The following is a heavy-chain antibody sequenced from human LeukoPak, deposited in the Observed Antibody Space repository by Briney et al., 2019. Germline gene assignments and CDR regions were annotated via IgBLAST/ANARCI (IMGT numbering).Heavy chain of an antibody. D-gene: IGHD3-3*01. Sequence: PGGSLRLSCAASGFTFSSYWMSWVRQAPGKGLEWVANIKQDGSEKYYVDSAKGRFTISRDNAKNSLYLQMNSLRAEDTAVYYCAREEYYDFWSGTYYYYYYMDVWGKGTTVTVSS. CDR2: IKQDGSEK. CDR1: GFTFSSYW. CDR3: AREEYYDFWSGTYYYYYYMDV. J-gene: IGHJ6*03. V-gene: IGHV3-7*01.